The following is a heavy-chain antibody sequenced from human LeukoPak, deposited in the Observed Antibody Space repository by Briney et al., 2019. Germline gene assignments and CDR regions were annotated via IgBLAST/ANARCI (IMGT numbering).Heavy chain of an antibody. CDR2: ISSSRSTT. V-gene: IGHV3-48*01. J-gene: IGHJ4*02. D-gene: IGHD1-26*01. CDR3: ARDLSSGSYYDFGY. Sequence: GVSLRLSCAASGFIFSDYNMNWVRESPGKGREGLAYISSSRSTTHYGDSVTRRFSISRDNDKSSLYLQMNRLKVEDRGVYYCARDLSSGSYYDFGYWGQRTMVTLAS. CDR1: GFIFSDYN.